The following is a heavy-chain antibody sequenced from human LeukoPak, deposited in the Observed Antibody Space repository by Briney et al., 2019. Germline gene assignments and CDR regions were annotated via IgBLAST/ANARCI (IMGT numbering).Heavy chain of an antibody. CDR3: AKDGIDSGDPNGFDP. CDR1: GFTFNSYA. J-gene: IGHJ5*02. CDR2: ISGSGGST. V-gene: IGHV3-23*01. Sequence: GGSLRLSCAASGFTFNSYAMSWVRQAEGKGLEWVSGISGSGGSTYYADSVKGRFTISRDSSKNMLYLQMNILRAEDTAIYYCAKDGIDSGDPNGFDPWGQGTLVTVSS. D-gene: IGHD3-10*01.